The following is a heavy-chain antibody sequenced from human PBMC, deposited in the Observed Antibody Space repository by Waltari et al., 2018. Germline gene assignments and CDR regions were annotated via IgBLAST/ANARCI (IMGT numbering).Heavy chain of an antibody. J-gene: IGHJ3*02. CDR1: GDSVSSNSAA. Sequence: QVQLQQSGPGLVKPSQTLSLTCAISGDSVSSNSAAWNWIRPSPSKGLEWLGRTYYRSKWYNDYAVSVKSRITINPDTSKNQFSLQLNSVTPEDTAVYYCARVTIFGVVIKGEDAFDIWGQGTMVTVSS. CDR3: ARVTIFGVVIKGEDAFDI. CDR2: TYYRSKWYN. V-gene: IGHV6-1*01. D-gene: IGHD3-3*01.